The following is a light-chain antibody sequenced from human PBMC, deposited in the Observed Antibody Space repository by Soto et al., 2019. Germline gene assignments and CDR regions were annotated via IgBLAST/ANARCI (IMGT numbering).Light chain of an antibody. CDR3: QQYGGSPRVA. Sequence: EIVLTQSPGTLSLSPGERATLSCRASQSVSSSYLAWYQQKPGQAPRLLIYGASSRATAIPDRFSGSGSGTDFTLTISRLEPEDFAVYYCQQYGGSPRVAFGQGTKVEIK. J-gene: IGKJ1*01. CDR2: GAS. CDR1: QSVSSSY. V-gene: IGKV3-20*01.